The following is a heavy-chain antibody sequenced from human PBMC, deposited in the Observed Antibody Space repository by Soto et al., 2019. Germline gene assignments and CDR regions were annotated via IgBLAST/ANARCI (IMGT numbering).Heavy chain of an antibody. CDR2: ISAYNGNT. V-gene: IGHV1-18*01. D-gene: IGHD3-3*01. Sequence: QVQLVQSGAEVKKPGASVKVSCKASGYTFTSYDISWVRQAPGQGLEWMGWISAYNGNTNYAQKLQGRVTMTTDTSTSTADMELRSLRSDDTAVYYCARTSRSIFVVVILPGYYYGMDVWGQGTTVTVSS. CDR3: ARTSRSIFVVVILPGYYYGMDV. CDR1: GYTFTSYD. J-gene: IGHJ6*02.